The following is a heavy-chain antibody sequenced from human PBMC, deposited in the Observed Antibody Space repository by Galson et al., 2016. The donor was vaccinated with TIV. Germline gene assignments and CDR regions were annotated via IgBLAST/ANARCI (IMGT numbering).Heavy chain of an antibody. CDR2: IYHSGSS. J-gene: IGHJ6*02. CDR3: ARRSNNPVAYSYAMDV. CDR1: GDSISGSRNY. V-gene: IGHV4-39*01. Sequence: TLSLTCSVSGDSISGSRNYWGWIRQPPGKGLEWIGIIYHSGSSYYNPSLRGRVTISVDTSKNQFSLKMTSVTAADTAVYFCARRSNNPVAYSYAMDVWGQGTTVTVSS. D-gene: IGHD1/OR15-1a*01.